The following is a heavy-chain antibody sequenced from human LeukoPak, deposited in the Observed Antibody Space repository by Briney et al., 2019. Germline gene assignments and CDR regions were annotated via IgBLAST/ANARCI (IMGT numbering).Heavy chain of an antibody. CDR1: GGSISSGDYY. CDR3: ARVVPAQPYYYGMDV. CDR2: IYYSGST. Sequence: PSQTLSLTCTVSGGSISSGDYYWSWIRQPPGKGLEWIGYIYYSGSTYYNPSLKSRVIISVDTSKNQFSLKLSSVTAADTAVYYCARVVPAQPYYYGMDVWGQGTTVTVSS. D-gene: IGHD2-2*01. V-gene: IGHV4-30-4*01. J-gene: IGHJ6*02.